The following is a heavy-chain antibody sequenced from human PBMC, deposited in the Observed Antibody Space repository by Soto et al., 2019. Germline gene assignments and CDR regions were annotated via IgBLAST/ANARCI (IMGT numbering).Heavy chain of an antibody. Sequence: PGGSLRLSCAASGFTFSTFPLHWVRQAPGRGLEWVAVISSDGSDKYYADSVRGRFTISRDTSKNTLYLQMNSLRAEDTAVYYCARPPYYYDTSGYYTAHFDNWGQGTLVTVSS. CDR2: ISSDGSDK. D-gene: IGHD3-22*01. CDR3: ARPPYYYDTSGYYTAHFDN. V-gene: IGHV3-30-3*01. J-gene: IGHJ4*02. CDR1: GFTFSTFP.